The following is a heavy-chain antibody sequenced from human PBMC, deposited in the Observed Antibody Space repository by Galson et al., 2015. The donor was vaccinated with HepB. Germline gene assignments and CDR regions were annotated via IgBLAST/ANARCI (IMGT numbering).Heavy chain of an antibody. J-gene: IGHJ3*02. CDR3: ARAGYCSGCSCYPDAFDI. Sequence: SVKVSCKASGYTFTSYYMHWVRQAPGQGLEWMGWINPNSGGTNYAQKFQGWVTMTRDTSISTAYMELSRLRSDDTAVYYCARAGYCSGCSCYPDAFDIWGQGTMVTVSS. D-gene: IGHD2-15*01. CDR2: INPNSGGT. V-gene: IGHV1-2*04. CDR1: GYTFTSYY.